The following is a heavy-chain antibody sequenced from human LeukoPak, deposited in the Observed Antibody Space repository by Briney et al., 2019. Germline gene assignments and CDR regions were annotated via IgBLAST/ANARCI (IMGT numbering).Heavy chain of an antibody. CDR2: ISRDGAAT. D-gene: IGHD1-1*01. V-gene: IGHV3-74*01. CDR1: GFTFRNYW. J-gene: IGHJ4*02. CDR3: VRLLDIDY. Sequence: GGSLRLSCAASGFTFRNYWMHWVRQAPGKGLVWVSRISRDGAATHYAGSVKGRFTISRDNAKNMVYLQMDSLSAEDTAVYYCVRLLDIDYWGQGTLVTVSS.